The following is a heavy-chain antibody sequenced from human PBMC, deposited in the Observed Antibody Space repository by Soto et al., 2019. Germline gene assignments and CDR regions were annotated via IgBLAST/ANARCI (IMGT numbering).Heavy chain of an antibody. J-gene: IGHJ6*02. Sequence: QVQLVQSGAEVKKPGASVKVSCKASGYTFTSYGIIWVRQAPGQGLEWMGWISAYNGKTNYAQKLQGRVTMTIDTSTSTAYMELRSLRSDDTAVYYCARACESRCYGMDVWGQGTTVTVSS. D-gene: IGHD2-8*01. CDR1: GYTFTSYG. CDR3: ARACESRCYGMDV. V-gene: IGHV1-18*01. CDR2: ISAYNGKT.